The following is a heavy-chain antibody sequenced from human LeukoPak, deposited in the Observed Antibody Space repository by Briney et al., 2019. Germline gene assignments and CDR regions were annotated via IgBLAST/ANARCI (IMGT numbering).Heavy chain of an antibody. V-gene: IGHV4-34*01. J-gene: IGHJ4*02. D-gene: IGHD4-17*01. CDR2: INHSGST. CDR3: ARGERGSDYGDYPY. CDR1: GGSFSGYY. Sequence: PSETLSLTCAVYGGSFSGYYWSWIRQPPGKGLEWIGEINHSGSTNYNPSLKSRVTISVDTSKNQFSLKLSSVTAADTAVYYCARGERGSDYGDYPYWGQGTLVTVSS.